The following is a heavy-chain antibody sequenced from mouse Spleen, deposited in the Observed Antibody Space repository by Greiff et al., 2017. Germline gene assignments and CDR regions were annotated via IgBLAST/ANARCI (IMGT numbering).Heavy chain of an antibody. V-gene: IGHV5-9-3*01. J-gene: IGHJ2*01. D-gene: IGHD3-3*01. CDR2: ISSGGSYT. CDR3: ARQGWADY. CDR1: GFTFSSYA. Sequence: EVHLVESGGGLVKPGGSLKLSCAASGFTFSSYAMSWVRQTPEKRLEWVATISSGGSYTYYPDSVKGRFTISRDNAKNTLYLQMSSLRSEDTAMYYCARQGWADYWGQGTTLTVSS.